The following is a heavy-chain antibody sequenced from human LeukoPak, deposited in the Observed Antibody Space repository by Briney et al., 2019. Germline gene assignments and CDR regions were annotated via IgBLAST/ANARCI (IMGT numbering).Heavy chain of an antibody. D-gene: IGHD3-3*01. CDR3: AKDKHYDLWSGYPPDY. CDR2: ISDSGSST. V-gene: IGHV3-23*01. CDR1: GFTFRSYG. Sequence: GVSLRLSCAASGFTFRSYGMIWVRQAPGKGLEWVSGISDSGSSTYYADSVKGRFTISRDNSKNTLYLQMNSLRAEDTAVYYCAKDKHYDLWSGYPPDYWAREPWSPSPQ. J-gene: IGHJ4*02.